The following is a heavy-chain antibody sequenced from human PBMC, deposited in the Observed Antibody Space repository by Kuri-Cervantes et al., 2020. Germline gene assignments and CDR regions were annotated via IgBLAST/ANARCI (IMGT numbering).Heavy chain of an antibody. CDR3: ARLRPYDYVWGSYYPPDLFDY. V-gene: IGHV4-30-2*03. D-gene: IGHD3-16*01. J-gene: IGHJ4*02. CDR1: GGSISSGGYS. CDR2: IYYSGST. Sequence: LRLSCAVSGGSISSGGYSWSWIRQPPGKGLEWIGSIYYSGSTYYNPSLKSRVTISVDTSKNQFSLKLSSVTAADTAVYYCARLRPYDYVWGSYYPPDLFDYWGQGTLVTVSS.